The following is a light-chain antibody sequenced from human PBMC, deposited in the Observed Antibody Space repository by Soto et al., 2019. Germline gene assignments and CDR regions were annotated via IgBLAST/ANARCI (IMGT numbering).Light chain of an antibody. J-gene: IGKJ4*01. CDR3: QHRSSWPIT. Sequence: EIVLTQSPGTLSLSPGERATLSCRASQSVSSYLVWYQQKPGQAPRLLIYDASTRATGIPARFSGSRSGTDFTLTISSLEPEDSAVYYCQHRSSWPITFGGGTKVEI. V-gene: IGKV3-11*01. CDR2: DAS. CDR1: QSVSSY.